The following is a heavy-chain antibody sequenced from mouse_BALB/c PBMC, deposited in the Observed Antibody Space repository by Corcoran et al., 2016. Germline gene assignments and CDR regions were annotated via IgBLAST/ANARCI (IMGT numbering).Heavy chain of an antibody. CDR3: ARADYGQDMDY. J-gene: IGHJ4*01. D-gene: IGHD1-1*02. Sequence: DVQLQESGPGLVKPSQSLSLTCSVTGYSITSGYYWNWIRQFPGNKLEWMGYISYDGSNNYNPSLKNRISITRDTSKNQFFLKLNSVTTEDTATYYCARADYGQDMDYWGQGTSVTVSS. CDR2: ISYDGSN. CDR1: GYSITSGYY. V-gene: IGHV3-6*02.